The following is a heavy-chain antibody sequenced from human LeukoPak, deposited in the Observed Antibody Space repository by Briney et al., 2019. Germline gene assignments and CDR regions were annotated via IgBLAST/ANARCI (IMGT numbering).Heavy chain of an antibody. D-gene: IGHD3-9*01. V-gene: IGHV4-59*01. CDR3: AQTGYLPENWFDA. Sequence: PSETLSLTCTVSGGSISSYYWSWIRQPPGKGLEWIGYIYYIGPTNYNPSLKSRVTISVDTSKNQFSLELSSVTAADTAVYYCAQTGYLPENWFDAWGQGTLVTVSS. J-gene: IGHJ5*02. CDR1: GGSISSYY. CDR2: IYYIGPT.